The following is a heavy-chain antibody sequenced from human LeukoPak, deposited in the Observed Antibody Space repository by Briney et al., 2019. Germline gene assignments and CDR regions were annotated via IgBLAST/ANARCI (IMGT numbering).Heavy chain of an antibody. CDR2: ISSSGSTI. V-gene: IGHV3-11*01. CDR3: AREGLRFLEWLPKYNWFDP. CDR1: GFTFSDYY. Sequence: GGSLRLSCAASGFTFSDYYMSWIRQAPGKGLEWVSYISSSGSTIYYADSVKGRFTISRDNAKNSLYLQMNSLRAEDTAVYYCAREGLRFLEWLPKYNWFDPWGQGTLVTVSS. J-gene: IGHJ5*02. D-gene: IGHD3-3*01.